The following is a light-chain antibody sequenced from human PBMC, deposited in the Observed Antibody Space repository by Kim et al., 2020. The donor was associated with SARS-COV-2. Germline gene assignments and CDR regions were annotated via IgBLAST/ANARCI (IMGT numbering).Light chain of an antibody. J-gene: IGLJ3*02. CDR1: NMGSKS. Sequence: APGKTARITCGGNNMGSKSVHWYQQKPGQAPGLVIYYDSDRPSGIPERFSGSNSGNTATLTISRVEAGDEADYYCQVWDSSSDHRVFGGGTQLTVL. CDR2: YDS. CDR3: QVWDSSSDHRV. V-gene: IGLV3-21*04.